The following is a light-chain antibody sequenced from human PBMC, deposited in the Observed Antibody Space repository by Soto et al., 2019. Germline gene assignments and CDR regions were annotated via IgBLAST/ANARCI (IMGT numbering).Light chain of an antibody. V-gene: IGLV1-40*01. J-gene: IGLJ2*01. CDR1: SSNIGAGYD. Sequence: QSVLTQPPSVSGAPGQRVTISCTGSSSNIGAGYDVHWYQQLPGTAPKLLIYGNSNRPSGVPDRFSGSKSVTSASLAITGLQAEDEADYYCQSYASSLSGVVFGGGTKLTVL. CDR2: GNS. CDR3: QSYASSLSGVV.